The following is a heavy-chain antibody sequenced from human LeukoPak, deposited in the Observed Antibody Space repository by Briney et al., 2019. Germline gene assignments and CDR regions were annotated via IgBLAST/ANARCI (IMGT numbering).Heavy chain of an antibody. J-gene: IGHJ4*02. D-gene: IGHD3-3*01. CDR3: AKVFWSGYIFFDY. Sequence: QSGGSLRLSCAASGFTFDDSAMHWVRQAPGKGLEWVSLISGDGGNTYYADSVKGRFTISRDNSKNSPYLQMNSLRTEDTALYYCAKVFWSGYIFFDYWGQGTLVTVSS. CDR1: GFTFDDSA. CDR2: ISGDGGNT. V-gene: IGHV3-43*02.